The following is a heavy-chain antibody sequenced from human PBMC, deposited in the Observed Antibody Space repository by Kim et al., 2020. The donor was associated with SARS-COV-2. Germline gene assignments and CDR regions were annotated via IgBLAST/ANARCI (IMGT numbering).Heavy chain of an antibody. CDR2: ILNSGDRT. CDR3: RGWFGDLLSPFDI. Sequence: GGSLRLSCAASGFTSSNYAMTWVRRAPGKGLEWVSTILNSGDRTLYADSVKGRFTISRDNSKNTLFLQMNSLGADDTAVYYCRGWFGDLLSPFDIWGQGTRVIVS. CDR1: GFTSSNYA. V-gene: IGHV3-23*01. J-gene: IGHJ3*02. D-gene: IGHD3-10*01.